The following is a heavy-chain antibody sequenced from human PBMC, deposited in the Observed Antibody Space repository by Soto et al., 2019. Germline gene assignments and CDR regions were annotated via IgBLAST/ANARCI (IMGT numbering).Heavy chain of an antibody. CDR3: VTASDPDPYGSGSYPPY. V-gene: IGHV3-64D*06. D-gene: IGHD3-10*01. CDR2: INSNGRNK. Sequence: GGSLRLSCSASGFTFSNSAMRWVRQTPGRGLQYLAFINSNGRNKFYGDSVKGRFTVSRDNAKNTLYLQMSSLRVDDTARYFCVTASDPDPYGSGSYPPYWGPGTQVTVSS. CDR1: GFTFSNSA. J-gene: IGHJ4*01.